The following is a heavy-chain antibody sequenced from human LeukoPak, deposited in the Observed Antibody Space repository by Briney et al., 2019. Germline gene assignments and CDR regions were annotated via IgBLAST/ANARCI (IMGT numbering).Heavy chain of an antibody. Sequence: GGSLRLSCAASGFTFSGYWMSWVRQAPGKGLEWVANIKQDGSEKYYVDSVKGRFTISRDNAKNSLYLQMNSLRAEDTAVYYCARGGGYYDSSGYSDFDYWGQGTLVTVSS. D-gene: IGHD3-22*01. V-gene: IGHV3-7*01. J-gene: IGHJ4*02. CDR2: IKQDGSEK. CDR3: ARGGGYYDSSGYSDFDY. CDR1: GFTFSGYW.